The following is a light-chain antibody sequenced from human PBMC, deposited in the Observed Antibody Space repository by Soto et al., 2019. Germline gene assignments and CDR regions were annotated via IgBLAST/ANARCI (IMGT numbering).Light chain of an antibody. V-gene: IGKV2-28*01. CDR2: LGS. CDR3: MQALQTGWT. Sequence: DIVMTQSPLSLPVTPGEPASISCRSSQSLLHSNGFNYLDWYLQKPGQSPQLLIYLGSTRASGVPDRFSGSGSGTDFPLKISRVEAEDVGVYYCMQALQTGWTFGQGTKVEIK. CDR1: QSLLHSNGFNY. J-gene: IGKJ1*01.